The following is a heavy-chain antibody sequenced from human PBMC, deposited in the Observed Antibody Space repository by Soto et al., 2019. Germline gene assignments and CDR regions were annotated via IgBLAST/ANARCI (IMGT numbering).Heavy chain of an antibody. J-gene: IGHJ6*02. Sequence: QVQVVQSGVEVRRPGSSVKVSCKASGDTFKNCVISWVRQAPGQGLEWMGGIIPLFRTTDFAQRFQGRLTITTDESTTTAYMELSRLRSEDTATYYCAAELGFGKLSVVWGQGTTVIVSS. D-gene: IGHD3-10*01. CDR2: IIPLFRTT. CDR1: GDTFKNCV. V-gene: IGHV1-69*01. CDR3: AAELGFGKLSVV.